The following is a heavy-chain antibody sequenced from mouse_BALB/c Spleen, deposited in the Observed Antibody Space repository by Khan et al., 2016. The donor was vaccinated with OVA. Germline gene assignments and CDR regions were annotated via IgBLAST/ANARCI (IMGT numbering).Heavy chain of an antibody. CDR3: ARAYYANYREAMDF. Sequence: QVQLKQSGPGLVAPSQSLSITCTVSGFSLTGYGVNWVRQPPGKGLEWLGMIWGDGSTDYTSALKSRLSISKDTSKSQVFLKMNSLQTDDTARYYCARAYYANYREAMDFWGQGTSVTVSS. D-gene: IGHD2-10*01. CDR1: GFSLTGYG. CDR2: IWGDGST. J-gene: IGHJ4*01. V-gene: IGHV2-6-7*01.